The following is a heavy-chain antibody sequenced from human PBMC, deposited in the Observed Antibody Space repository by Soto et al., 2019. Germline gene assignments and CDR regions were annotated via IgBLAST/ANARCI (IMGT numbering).Heavy chain of an antibody. CDR3: ARDSGWKAYDSSGYYQSLFSR. Sequence: PGGSLRLSCAASGFTFSSYGMHWVRQAPGKGLEWVAVIWYDGSNKYYADSVKGRFTISRDNSKNTLYLQMNSLRAEDTAVYYCARDSGWKAYDSSGYYQSLFSRWGQGTLVTVSS. CDR2: IWYDGSNK. D-gene: IGHD3-22*01. V-gene: IGHV3-33*01. CDR1: GFTFSSYG. J-gene: IGHJ4*02.